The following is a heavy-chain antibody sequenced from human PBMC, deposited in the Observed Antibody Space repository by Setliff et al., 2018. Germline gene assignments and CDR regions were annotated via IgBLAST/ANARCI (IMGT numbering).Heavy chain of an antibody. CDR3: ARASRFGTIVWKGGYYMDV. Sequence: ASVKVSCKTSGYTFTTYAISWMRQAPGQGLEWVGWINTNTGNPSYAQDFTGRFVFSLDTSVSTAYLQISSLKAEDTAVYYCARASRFGTIVWKGGYYMDVWGKGTTVTVSS. V-gene: IGHV7-4-1*02. J-gene: IGHJ6*03. D-gene: IGHD3-10*01. CDR2: INTNTGNP. CDR1: GYTFTTYA.